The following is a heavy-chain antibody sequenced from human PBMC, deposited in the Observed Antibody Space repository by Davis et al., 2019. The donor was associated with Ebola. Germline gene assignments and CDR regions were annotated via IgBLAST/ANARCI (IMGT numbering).Heavy chain of an antibody. V-gene: IGHV3-13*01. CDR3: ARDGAPPYSYGYYYYYGMDV. CDR1: GFTFRTYD. CDR2: IGPAGDT. J-gene: IGHJ6*02. D-gene: IGHD5-18*01. Sequence: PGGSLRLSCAASGFTFRTYDMHWVRQPTGKGLEWVSVIGPAGDTYYPGSVKGRFTISRENAKNSLYLQMDSLRAEDTAVYYCARDGAPPYSYGYYYYYGMDVWGQGTTVTVSS.